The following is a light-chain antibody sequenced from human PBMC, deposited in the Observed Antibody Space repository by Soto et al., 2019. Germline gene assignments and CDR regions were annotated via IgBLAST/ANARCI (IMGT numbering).Light chain of an antibody. J-gene: IGKJ4*01. CDR3: HQYGSMPIT. Sequence: EIVLTQSPGTLSLSPGETATLSCRASQSVSNTYLAWHQQKPGQAPRLLIYGVSRMATGIPDRFSGSGSGTGLTLTISSLEPEDFAVYYGHQYGSMPITFGGGTKVEIK. V-gene: IGKV3-20*01. CDR2: GVS. CDR1: QSVSNTY.